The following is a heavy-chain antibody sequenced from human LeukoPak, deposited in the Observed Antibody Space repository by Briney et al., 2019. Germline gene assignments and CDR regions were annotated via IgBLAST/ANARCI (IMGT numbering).Heavy chain of an antibody. Sequence: PGGSLRLSCADSGFTFSSFAMSWVRQPPGKGLEWVAGINNRGAGRVYADSVMGRFTISRDDSKNTLYLQMNSLRADDTGVYYCAREGEGDSGKYHSYFDHWGQGNLVTVSS. J-gene: IGHJ4*02. V-gene: IGHV3-23*01. CDR1: GFTFSSFA. CDR3: AREGEGDSGKYHSYFDH. CDR2: INNRGAGR. D-gene: IGHD1-26*01.